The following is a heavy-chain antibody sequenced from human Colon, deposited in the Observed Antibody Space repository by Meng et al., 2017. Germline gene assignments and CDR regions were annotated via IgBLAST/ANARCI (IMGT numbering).Heavy chain of an antibody. D-gene: IGHD3-22*01. V-gene: IGHV4-59*01. CDR2: VRESGST. CDR1: GGSISSSC. J-gene: IGHJ4*02. CDR3: ARGHYDSRGYSNAFDS. Sequence: SETLSLTCSVSGGSISSSCWSWLRQPPGKGPEWIGFVRESGSTDYHPSLKGRATISVDRASNQFPLKLNSVTAADTAVYYCARGHYDSRGYSNAFDSWGQGALVTVSS.